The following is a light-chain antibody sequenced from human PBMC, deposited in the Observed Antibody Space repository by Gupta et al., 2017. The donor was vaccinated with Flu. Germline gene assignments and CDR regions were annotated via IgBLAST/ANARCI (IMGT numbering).Light chain of an antibody. Sequence: KVTISCSGSSSNIGNNYVSWYQQLPGTAPKLLIYDNNKRPSGIPDRFSGSKSGTSATLGITGLQTGDEADYYCGTWDSSLSAGVFGGGTKLTVL. CDR3: GTWDSSLSAGV. V-gene: IGLV1-51*01. CDR1: SSNIGNNY. J-gene: IGLJ2*01. CDR2: DNN.